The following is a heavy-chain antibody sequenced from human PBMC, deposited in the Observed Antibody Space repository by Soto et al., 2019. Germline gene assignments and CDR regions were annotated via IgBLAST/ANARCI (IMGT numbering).Heavy chain of an antibody. CDR1: GFTFSSYG. CDR3: ARRVGPTKGSRAFDV. CDR2: ISYDGSNK. Sequence: PGGSLRLSCAASGFTFSSYGMHWVRQAPGKGLEWVAVISYDGSNKYYADSVKGRFTISRDTSKSTLYLQMNSLRAEDTAVYYCARRVGPTKGSRAFDVWGQATMDTVSS. D-gene: IGHD1-26*01. V-gene: IGHV3-30*03. J-gene: IGHJ3*01.